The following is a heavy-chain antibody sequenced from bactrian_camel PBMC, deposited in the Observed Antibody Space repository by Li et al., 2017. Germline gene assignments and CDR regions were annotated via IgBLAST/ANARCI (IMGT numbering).Heavy chain of an antibody. CDR2: IDKSGGE. J-gene: IGHJ4*01. D-gene: IGHD2*01. Sequence: HVQLVESGGGSVQAGGSLRLSCAASAHTDSPNCMGWFRQALGKEREWVASIDKSGGERYVDPVKGRFTVSRDNGRNTLYLRMNSLKPDDTAMYYCAASSLFPYTDSWTRQTFHRYWGQGTQVTVS. V-gene: IGHV3S53*01. CDR3: AASSLFPYTDSWTRQTFHRY. CDR1: AHTDSPNC.